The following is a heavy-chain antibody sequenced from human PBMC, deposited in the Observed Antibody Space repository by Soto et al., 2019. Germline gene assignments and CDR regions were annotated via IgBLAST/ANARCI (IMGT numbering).Heavy chain of an antibody. Sequence: EVQLVESGGGLVKPGGSLRLSCAASGFTFSSFSMNWVRQAAGKGLEWVSSISSSSSYIYYADSVKGRFTISRDNAKNSLHLQMNSLRAEDTAVYYCARHLTYYDSRGYCGYWGQGTLVTVSA. V-gene: IGHV3-21*01. D-gene: IGHD3-22*01. CDR2: ISSSSSYI. CDR3: ARHLTYYDSRGYCGY. CDR1: GFTFSSFS. J-gene: IGHJ4*02.